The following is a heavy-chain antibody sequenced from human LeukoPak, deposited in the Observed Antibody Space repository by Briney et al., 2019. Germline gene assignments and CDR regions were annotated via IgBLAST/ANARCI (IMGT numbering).Heavy chain of an antibody. CDR1: GFTFSSYA. CDR2: ISYDGSNK. V-gene: IGHV3-30-3*01. D-gene: IGHD3-10*01. Sequence: GGSLRLSCAASGFTFSSYAMHWVRQAPGKGLEWVAVISYDGSNKYYADSVKGRFTISRDNSKNTLYLQMNSLRAEDTAVYYCARERIGLLWFGELGIFDYWGQGTLVTVSS. J-gene: IGHJ4*02. CDR3: ARERIGLLWFGELGIFDY.